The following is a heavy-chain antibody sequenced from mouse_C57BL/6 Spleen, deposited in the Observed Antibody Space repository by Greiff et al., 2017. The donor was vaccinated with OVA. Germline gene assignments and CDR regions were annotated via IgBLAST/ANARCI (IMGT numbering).Heavy chain of an antibody. CDR2: ISYDGSN. CDR1: GYSITSGYY. J-gene: IGHJ2*01. D-gene: IGHD2-5*01. Sequence: VQLQQSGPGLVKPSQSLSLTCSVPGYSITSGYYWNWIRQFPGNTLEWMGYISYDGSNNYNPSLKNRISITRDTSKNQFFLKLNSVTTEDTATYYCARAPSYYSNFYFDYWGKGTTLTVAS. CDR3: ARAPSYYSNFYFDY. V-gene: IGHV3-6*01.